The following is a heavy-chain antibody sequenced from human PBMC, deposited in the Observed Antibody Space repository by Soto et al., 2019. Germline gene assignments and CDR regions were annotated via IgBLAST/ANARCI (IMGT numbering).Heavy chain of an antibody. J-gene: IGHJ6*02. V-gene: IGHV1-2*04. CDR2: INPNSGGT. D-gene: IGHD3-10*01. Sequence: QVQLVQSGAEVKKPGASVKVSCKASGYTFTGYYMHWVRQAPGQGLEWMGWINPNSGGTNYAQKFQGWVTMTRDTSISTAYRELSRLRSDDTAVAYCARVFRGYYGSGSYSGYYYGMDVWGQGTTVTVSS. CDR3: ARVFRGYYGSGSYSGYYYGMDV. CDR1: GYTFTGYY.